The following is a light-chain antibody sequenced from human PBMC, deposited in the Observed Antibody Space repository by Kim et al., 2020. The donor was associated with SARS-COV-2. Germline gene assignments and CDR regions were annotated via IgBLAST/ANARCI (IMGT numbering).Light chain of an antibody. V-gene: IGKV1-5*03. CDR3: QQYNSYSYS. Sequence: DIQMTQSPSTLSASVGDRATITCRASQSISSWLAWYQQKPGKAPKLLIYKASSLESGVPSRFSGSGSGTEFTLTISSLQPDDFATYYCQQYNSYSYSFGQGTKLEI. J-gene: IGKJ2*03. CDR2: KAS. CDR1: QSISSW.